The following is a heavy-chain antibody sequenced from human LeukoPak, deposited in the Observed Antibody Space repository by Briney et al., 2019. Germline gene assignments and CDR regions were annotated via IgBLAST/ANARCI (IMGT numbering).Heavy chain of an antibody. CDR2: IYTSGST. D-gene: IGHD3-9*01. CDR1: GGSISSYY. CDR3: AREKGEYYDILTGYQNYFDY. Sequence: SETLSLTCTVSGGSISSYYWSWIRQPAGKGLEWIGRIYTSGSTNYNPSLKSRVTMSVDTSKNQFSLKLSSVTAADTAVYYCAREKGEYYDILTGYQNYFDYWGQGTLVTVSS. J-gene: IGHJ4*02. V-gene: IGHV4-4*07.